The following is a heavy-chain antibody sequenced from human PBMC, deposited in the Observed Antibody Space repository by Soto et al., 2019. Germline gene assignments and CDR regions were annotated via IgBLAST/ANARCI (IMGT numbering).Heavy chain of an antibody. CDR2: IIPLFGTT. CDR1: GGTFSSYG. J-gene: IGHJ5*02. CDR3: ARAHGSSWYNWFDP. D-gene: IGHD6-19*01. Sequence: SVKVSCKAYGGTFSSYGISWVRQAPGQGLEWMGGIIPLFGTTNFAHKFKGRVTITADESTSTVYMELSSLRFEDTAIYYCARAHGSSWYNWFDPWGQGTLVTVSS. V-gene: IGHV1-69*13.